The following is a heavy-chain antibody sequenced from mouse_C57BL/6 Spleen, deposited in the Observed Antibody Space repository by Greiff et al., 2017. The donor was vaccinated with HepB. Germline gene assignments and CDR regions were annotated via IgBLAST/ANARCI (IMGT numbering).Heavy chain of an antibody. V-gene: IGHV7-3*01. D-gene: IGHD2-2*01. CDR2: IRNKANGYTT. CDR1: GFTFTDYY. CDR3: ARSPYYGYVYYYAMDY. Sequence: EVKVEESGGGLVQPGGSLSLSCAASGFTFTDYYMSWVRQPPGKALEWLGFIRNKANGYTTEYSASVKGRFTISRDNSQSILYLQMNALRAEDSATYYCARSPYYGYVYYYAMDYWGQGTSVTVSS. J-gene: IGHJ4*01.